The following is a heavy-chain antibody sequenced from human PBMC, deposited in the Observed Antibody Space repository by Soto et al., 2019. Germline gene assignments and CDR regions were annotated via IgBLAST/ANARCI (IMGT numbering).Heavy chain of an antibody. CDR1: GFTFGDTW. CDR3: ARGGAMGVDY. D-gene: IGHD1-26*01. Sequence: GGSLRLSCVASGFTFGDTWIPWVRQAPGKGLVWVSRINGAAAVTNYADSVKGRFTVSRDNAKNTVFLHVNSLTDEDTAAYYCARGGAMGVDYWGQGTLVTVSS. J-gene: IGHJ4*02. CDR2: INGAAAVT. V-gene: IGHV3-74*01.